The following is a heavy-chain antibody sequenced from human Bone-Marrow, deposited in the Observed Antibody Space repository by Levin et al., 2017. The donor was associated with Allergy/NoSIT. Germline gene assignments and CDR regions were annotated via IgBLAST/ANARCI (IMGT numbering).Heavy chain of an antibody. Sequence: GESLKISCKASGYTFTNYALHWVRQAPGQRLEWVGWINGGTGNTKYSQKFQGRVTLTRDTSASTAYMELSGLKSEDTAVYYCARDRNYADSWGQGTLVTVSS. J-gene: IGHJ4*02. CDR3: ARDRNYADS. D-gene: IGHD2-2*01. CDR1: GYTFTNYA. V-gene: IGHV1-3*01. CDR2: INGGTGNT.